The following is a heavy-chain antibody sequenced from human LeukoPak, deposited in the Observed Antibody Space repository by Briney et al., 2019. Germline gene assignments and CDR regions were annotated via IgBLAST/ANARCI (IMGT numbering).Heavy chain of an antibody. D-gene: IGHD3-10*01. CDR2: IDTAGDT. CDR1: GFTFSSYD. Sequence: GESLRLSRAASGFTFSSYDMHWVRQATGKGLEWVSAIDTAGDTYYPGSVKGRFTISRENAKNSLYLQMNSLRAGDTAVYYCARGRFGELLPDYWGQGTLVTVSS. V-gene: IGHV3-13*01. CDR3: ARGRFGELLPDY. J-gene: IGHJ4*02.